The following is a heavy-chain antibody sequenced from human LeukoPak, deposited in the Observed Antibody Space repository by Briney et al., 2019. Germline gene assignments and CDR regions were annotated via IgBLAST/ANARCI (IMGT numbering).Heavy chain of an antibody. J-gene: IGHJ4*02. CDR3: ARDVGSGGGTFPTYHFDF. Sequence: PSETLSLTCTVSGGSISSYYWDWIRQPAGKGLEWIGRIYSSGDTNYNPSLKCRVTMSVDTSKNQFSLRLSSLTAADTAVYYCARDVGSGGGTFPTYHFDFWGQGTLVTVSS. D-gene: IGHD3-10*01. CDR1: GGSISSYY. CDR2: IYSSGDT. V-gene: IGHV4-4*07.